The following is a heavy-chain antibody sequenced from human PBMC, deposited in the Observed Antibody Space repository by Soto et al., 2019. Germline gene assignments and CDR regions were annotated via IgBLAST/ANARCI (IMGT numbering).Heavy chain of an antibody. CDR2: IWYDGSNK. V-gene: IGHV3-33*01. Sequence: PGGSLRLSCATSGLTFSSYGMHWVRQAPGKGLEWVAVIWYDGSNKYYADSVKGRFTISRDNSKNTLYLQMNSLRAEDTAVYYCARVAVAGPYYYYGMDVWGQGTTVTVSS. CDR1: GLTFSSYG. D-gene: IGHD6-19*01. CDR3: ARVAVAGPYYYYGMDV. J-gene: IGHJ6*02.